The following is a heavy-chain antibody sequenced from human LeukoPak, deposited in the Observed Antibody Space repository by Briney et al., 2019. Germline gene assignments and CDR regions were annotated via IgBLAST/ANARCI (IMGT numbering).Heavy chain of an antibody. J-gene: IGHJ6*02. D-gene: IGHD2-2*01. CDR1: GYTFTGYY. Sequence: GASVKVSCTASGYTFTGYYMHWVRQAPGQGLEGMGWINPNSGGTNYAQKFQGRVTMTRDTSISTAYMELSRLRSDDTAVYYCARAVSSTSSYGMDVWGQGTTVTVSS. CDR2: INPNSGGT. CDR3: ARAVSSTSSYGMDV. V-gene: IGHV1-2*02.